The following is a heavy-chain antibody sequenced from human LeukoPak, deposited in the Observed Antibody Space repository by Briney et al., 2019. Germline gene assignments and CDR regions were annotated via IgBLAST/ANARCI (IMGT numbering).Heavy chain of an antibody. CDR2: ISGTGGAT. CDR1: GFSFGNYA. Sequence: GGSLRLSCVTSGFSFGNYAMSWVRQAPGKGLQWVSQISGTGGATWYAGFARDRFTISRDNSKKTLYLQMSGLRVEDTAMYYCVKDPRDTYGTNWFVSWGQGTLLIVSS. D-gene: IGHD2-21*01. CDR3: VKDPRDTYGTNWFVS. V-gene: IGHV3-23*01. J-gene: IGHJ5*01.